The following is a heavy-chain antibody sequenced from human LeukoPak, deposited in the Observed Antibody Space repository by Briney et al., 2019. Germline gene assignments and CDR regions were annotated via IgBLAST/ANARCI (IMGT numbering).Heavy chain of an antibody. Sequence: SEPLSLTCTVSGGSISSSTYYWGWIRQPPGKGLEWIGSIYYSGSTYYNPSLKSRVTISVDTSKNQFSLKLSSVTAADTAVYYCALYYGSGSYRVYYYMDVWGKGTTVTVSS. V-gene: IGHV4-39*01. CDR3: ALYYGSGSYRVYYYMDV. J-gene: IGHJ6*03. CDR1: GGSISSSTYY. D-gene: IGHD3-10*01. CDR2: IYYSGST.